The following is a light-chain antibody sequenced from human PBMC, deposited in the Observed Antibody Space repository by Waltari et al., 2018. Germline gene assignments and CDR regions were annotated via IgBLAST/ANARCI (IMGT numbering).Light chain of an antibody. V-gene: IGKV3-11*01. CDR2: DTS. CDR3: QQRVNWSQLT. CDR1: QSVNRN. Sequence: EIVLTQSPATLSLSPGEGAILSCRASQSVNRNLSWYQQKPGQAPRLLIYDTSNRATGSPPRFCSGGASTAFTLITSSLQPEDFAVYYYQQRVNWSQLTFGRGTKVEIK. J-gene: IGKJ4*01.